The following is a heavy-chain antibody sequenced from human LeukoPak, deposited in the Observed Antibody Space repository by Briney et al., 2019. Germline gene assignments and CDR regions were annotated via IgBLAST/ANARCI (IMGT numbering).Heavy chain of an antibody. CDR1: DFLVNSKY. CDR2: ISSSGSTI. Sequence: GGSLRLSCAASDFLVNSKYMSWIRQAPGKGLEWVSYISSSGSTIYYADSVKGRFTISRDNAKNSLYLQMNSLRAEDTAVYYCARGGWSGYSDAFDIWGQGTMVTVSS. D-gene: IGHD3-3*01. CDR3: ARGGWSGYSDAFDI. J-gene: IGHJ3*02. V-gene: IGHV3-11*04.